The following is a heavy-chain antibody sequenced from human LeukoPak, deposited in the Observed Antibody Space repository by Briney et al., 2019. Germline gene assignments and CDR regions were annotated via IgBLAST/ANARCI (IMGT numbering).Heavy chain of an antibody. V-gene: IGHV1-8*01. CDR3: ARAAGYSSGWYSPRSNYYYYMDV. J-gene: IGHJ6*03. Sequence: ASVKVSCKASGYTFTSYDINWVRQATGQGLEWMGWMNPNSGNTGYAQKFQGRVTMTRNTSISTAYMELSSLRSEDTAVYYCARAAGYSSGWYSPRSNYYYYMDVWGKGTTVTISS. D-gene: IGHD6-19*01. CDR2: MNPNSGNT. CDR1: GYTFTSYD.